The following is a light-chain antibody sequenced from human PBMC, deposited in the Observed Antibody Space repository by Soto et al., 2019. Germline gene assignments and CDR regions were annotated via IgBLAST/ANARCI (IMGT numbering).Light chain of an antibody. CDR3: CSYVGSRFVV. Sequence: QSALTQPASVSGSPGQSITISCSGTSNDIGNYDRVSWYQKHPGKVPKLMIYEVSKRPSGVSSRFTGSKSGNTASLTISGLQADYEADYYCCSYVGSRFVVFGGGTKLTVL. J-gene: IGLJ2*01. CDR1: SNDIGNYDR. CDR2: EVS. V-gene: IGLV2-23*02.